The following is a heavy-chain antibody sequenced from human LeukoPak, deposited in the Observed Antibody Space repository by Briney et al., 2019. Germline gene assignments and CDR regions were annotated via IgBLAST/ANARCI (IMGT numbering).Heavy chain of an antibody. V-gene: IGHV1-2*02. CDR3: AKDLRSWRYHDTWTGSYYYYYMDV. CDR2: VNASSGGT. J-gene: IGHJ6*03. Sequence: EASVSGSCKASEYIFAGYHIHLLRQPPGQGFEGIVWVNASSGGTLYAQKFQGRVTMTRDTSINTAHMELSSLTSDDTAVYYCAKDLRSWRYHDTWTGSYYYYYMDVWGTGTTVTVSS. D-gene: IGHD3/OR15-3a*01. CDR1: EYIFAGYH.